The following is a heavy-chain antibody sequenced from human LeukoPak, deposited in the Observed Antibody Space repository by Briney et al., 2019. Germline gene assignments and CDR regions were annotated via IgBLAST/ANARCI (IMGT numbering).Heavy chain of an antibody. CDR2: IKPDGSEK. J-gene: IGHJ4*02. CDR1: GFTFSNYW. D-gene: IGHD4-17*01. Sequence: PGGSLRLSCAASGFTFSNYWMGWVRQAPGQGLEWVALIKPDGSEKFFAPSVKGRFTISSDNAKNSLYLQMNGLRAEDTAVYYCARAYYGDFVWGQGTLVTVSS. V-gene: IGHV3-7*04. CDR3: ARAYYGDFV.